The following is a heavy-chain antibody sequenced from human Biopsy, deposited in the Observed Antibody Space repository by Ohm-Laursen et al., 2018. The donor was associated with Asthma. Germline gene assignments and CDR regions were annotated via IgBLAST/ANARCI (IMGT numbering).Heavy chain of an antibody. CDR2: ISWNSGNI. Sequence: SLRLSCSASGFSFDDCAMHWVRQAPGKGLEWVSSISWNSGNIDCADSVKGRFTISRDNSRNTLHLQMNSLRAEDTAVYFCAKEVVPGWELRRGPDSWGQGTLVTVSS. D-gene: IGHD1-26*01. J-gene: IGHJ4*02. CDR1: GFSFDDCA. CDR3: AKEVVPGWELRRGPDS. V-gene: IGHV3-9*01.